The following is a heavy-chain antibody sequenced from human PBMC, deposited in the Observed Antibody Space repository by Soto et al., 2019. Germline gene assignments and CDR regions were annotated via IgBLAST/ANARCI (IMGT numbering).Heavy chain of an antibody. CDR1: GFTFSRDW. Sequence: EVQLVESGGGLVQPGGSLRLSCAASGFTFSRDWMHWVRQSPGKGLVWVSRIKGDGTITNYADSVKGRFTTSRDNAKNRVYLNWNSLKTEDPVVYYCEGGGLGIYYTAYWGQGPLVTVSP. D-gene: IGHD3-10*01. CDR2: IKGDGTIT. V-gene: IGHV3-74*01. J-gene: IGHJ4*02. CDR3: EGGGLGIYYTAY.